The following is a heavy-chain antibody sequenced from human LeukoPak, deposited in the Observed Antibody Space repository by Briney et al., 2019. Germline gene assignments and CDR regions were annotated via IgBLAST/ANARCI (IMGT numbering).Heavy chain of an antibody. CDR1: GYTFDRYG. J-gene: IGHJ3*01. V-gene: IGHV1-18*01. CDR3: ARAGYCGDGGCRGGSAFDV. Sequence: ASVKVSCKASGYTFDRYGISWVRQAPGQGPECMGWISGYTGDTKYAQILQGRFTVTTDTSTSTAYMELRSLTYDDTAVYYCARAGYCGDGGCRGGSAFDVWGQGTMVTVSS. D-gene: IGHD2-15*01. CDR2: ISGYTGDT.